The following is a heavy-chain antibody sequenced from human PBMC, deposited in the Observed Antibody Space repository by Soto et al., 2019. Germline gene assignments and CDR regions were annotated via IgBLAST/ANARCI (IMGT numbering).Heavy chain of an antibody. CDR1: GYTLTELS. CDR2: FDPEDGET. D-gene: IGHD3-9*01. V-gene: IGHV1-24*01. CDR3: ATGLRYFDWLLSPPPFDY. J-gene: IGHJ4*02. Sequence: ASVKVSCKVSGYTLTELSMHWVRQAPGKGLVWMGGFDPEDGETIYAQKFQGRVTMTEDTSTDTAYMELSGLRSEDTAVYYCATGLRYFDWLLSPPPFDYWGQGTLVTVSS.